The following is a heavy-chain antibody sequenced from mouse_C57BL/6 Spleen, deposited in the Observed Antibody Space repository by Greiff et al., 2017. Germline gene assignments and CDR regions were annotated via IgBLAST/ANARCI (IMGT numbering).Heavy chain of an antibody. V-gene: IGHV1-39*01. CDR1: GYSFTDYN. CDR3: ARALRRRAMDY. Sequence: EVKVVESGPELVKPGASVKISCKASGYSFTDYNMNWVKQSPGKSLEWIGVINPNYGTSSYNQKFKGKATLTVAHSSSPAYMQLNSLTSEDSAVYYCARALRRRAMDYWGQGTSVTVSS. J-gene: IGHJ4*01. CDR2: INPNYGTS. D-gene: IGHD3-2*02.